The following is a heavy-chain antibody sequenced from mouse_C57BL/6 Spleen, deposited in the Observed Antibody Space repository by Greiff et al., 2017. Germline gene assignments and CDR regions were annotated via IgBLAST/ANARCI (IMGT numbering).Heavy chain of an antibody. CDR1: GYTFTDYY. V-gene: IGHV1-19*01. D-gene: IGHD2-5*01. J-gene: IGHJ2*01. Sequence: EVKVVESGPVLVKPGASVKMSCKASGYTFTDYYMNWVKQSHGKSLEWIGVINPYNGGTSYNQKFKGKATLTVDKSSSTAYMELNSLTSEDSAVYYCADSNYGYWGQGTTLTVSS. CDR2: INPYNGGT. CDR3: ADSNYGY.